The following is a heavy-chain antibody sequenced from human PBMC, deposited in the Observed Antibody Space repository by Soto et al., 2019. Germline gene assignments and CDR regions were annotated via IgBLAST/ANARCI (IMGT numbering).Heavy chain of an antibody. J-gene: IGHJ4*02. CDR1: GYSFTSYW. V-gene: IGHV5-10-1*01. CDR2: IDPSGSYT. CDR3: ARLQPAAGDNDLTFDY. D-gene: IGHD6-13*01. Sequence: EVQLVQSGAEVKKPGESLRISCKGSGYSFTSYWISWVRQMPGKGLEWMGRIDPSGSYTNYSPSFQGHVTISADKSISTAYLQWSSLKASDTAMYYCARLQPAAGDNDLTFDYWGQGTLVTVSS.